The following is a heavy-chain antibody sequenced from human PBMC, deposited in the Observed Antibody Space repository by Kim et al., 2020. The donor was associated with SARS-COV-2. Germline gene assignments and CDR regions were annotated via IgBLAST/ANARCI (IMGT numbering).Heavy chain of an antibody. V-gene: IGHV3-48*03. D-gene: IGHD3-9*01. CDR2: ISSSGSTI. J-gene: IGHJ4*02. CDR3: AAQGDFDWLLPPGGDY. Sequence: GGSLRLSCAASGFTFSSYEMNWVRQAPGKGLEWVSYISSSGSTIYYADSVKGRFTISRDNAKNSLYLQMNSLRAEDTAVYYCAAQGDFDWLLPPGGDYWGQGTLVTVSS. CDR1: GFTFSSYE.